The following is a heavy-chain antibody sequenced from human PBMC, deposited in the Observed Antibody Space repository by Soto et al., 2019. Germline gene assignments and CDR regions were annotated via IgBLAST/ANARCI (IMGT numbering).Heavy chain of an antibody. Sequence: QVQLQQWGAGLLKPSETLSLTCAVYGGSFSGYYWSWIRQPPGKGLEWIGEINHSGSTNYNPSLKRRVTISVDTSKTQFSLKLSSVTAAVTAVYYCARGKRPFRGARTPYYDGMDVWGQGTTVTVSS. CDR2: INHSGST. CDR1: GGSFSGYY. D-gene: IGHD1-26*01. V-gene: IGHV4-34*01. CDR3: ARGKRPFRGARTPYYDGMDV. J-gene: IGHJ6*02.